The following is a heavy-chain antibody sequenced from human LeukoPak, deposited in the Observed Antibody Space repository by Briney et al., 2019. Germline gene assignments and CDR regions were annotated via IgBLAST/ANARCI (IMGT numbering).Heavy chain of an antibody. J-gene: IGHJ6*03. Sequence: GASVKVSCKASGYTFTSYGISWVRQAPGQGLEWMGWISAYNGNTNYAQKLQGRVTMTTDTSTSTAYMELRSLRSDDTAVYYCARYRRAAVAGTPMDVWGKGTTVTVSS. CDR3: ARYRRAAVAGTPMDV. V-gene: IGHV1-18*01. D-gene: IGHD6-19*01. CDR2: ISAYNGNT. CDR1: GYTFTSYG.